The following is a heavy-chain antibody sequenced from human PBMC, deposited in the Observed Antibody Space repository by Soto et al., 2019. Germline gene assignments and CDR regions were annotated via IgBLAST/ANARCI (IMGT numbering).Heavy chain of an antibody. CDR2: FDPEDGET. V-gene: IGHV1-24*01. J-gene: IGHJ4*02. CDR1: GYTLTELS. D-gene: IGHD3-3*01. CDR3: ATDGYYDFWSGYSYFDY. Sequence: ASVKVSCKVSGYTLTELSMHWVRQAPGKGLEWMGGFDPEDGETIYAQKFQGRVTMTEDTSTDTAYMELSSLRSEDTAVYYCATDGYYDFWSGYSYFDYWGQGTLVTVSS.